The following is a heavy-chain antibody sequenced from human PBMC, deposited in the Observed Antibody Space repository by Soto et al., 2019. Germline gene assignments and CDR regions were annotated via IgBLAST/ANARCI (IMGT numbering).Heavy chain of an antibody. CDR2: LTPVFGSP. CDR1: GGTFSKDA. Sequence: QVQLVQSGPEVKKPGSSVTVSCKTPGGTFSKDAINWVRPAPGQGPGGMGLLTPVFGSPIYAQKFEGSIRITADKSTSTAVMDLSSLRSEDTAVYYCTRVLGYTFEPGKTRYSAMDVWVQGTTVSVSS. V-gene: IGHV1-69*06. D-gene: IGHD3-16*01. CDR3: TRVLGYTFEPGKTRYSAMDV. J-gene: IGHJ6*02.